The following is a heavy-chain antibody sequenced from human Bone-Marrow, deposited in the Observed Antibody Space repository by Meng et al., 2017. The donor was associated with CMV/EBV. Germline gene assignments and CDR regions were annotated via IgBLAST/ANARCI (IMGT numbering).Heavy chain of an antibody. CDR2: IYYSGST. Sequence: SETLSLTCTVSGGSISSYYWSWIRQPPGKGLEWIGYIYYSGSTNYNPSLKSRVTISVDTSKNQFSLNLTSVTAADTAVYYCARGDDFWSGYLSSLALDYWGQGTLVTVSS. V-gene: IGHV4-59*01. D-gene: IGHD3-3*01. J-gene: IGHJ4*02. CDR3: ARGDDFWSGYLSSLALDY. CDR1: GGSISSYY.